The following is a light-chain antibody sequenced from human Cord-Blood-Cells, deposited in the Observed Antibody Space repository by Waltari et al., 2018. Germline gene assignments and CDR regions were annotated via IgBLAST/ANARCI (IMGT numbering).Light chain of an antibody. Sequence: SYVLTQPPSVSVAPGKTARITCGGNNIGSKSVHWYQQKPGQAPVLVIYYGRDRPSGIPERFPGANSGNTAPLTISWVEAGDEADYYCQVWDRSSDHVVFGGGTTLTVL. CDR2: YGR. J-gene: IGLJ2*01. CDR3: QVWDRSSDHVV. V-gene: IGLV3-21*04. CDR1: NIGSKS.